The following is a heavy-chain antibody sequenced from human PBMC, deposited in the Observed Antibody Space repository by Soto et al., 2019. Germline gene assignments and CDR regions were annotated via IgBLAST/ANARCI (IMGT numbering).Heavy chain of an antibody. CDR1: GGSISSSSYY. Sequence: SETLSLTCTVSGGSISSSSYYWGWIRQPPGKGLEWIGYIYDNGNTNYNPSLKSRVTISMDTSKNQLSLMLNSVTAADTAIYYCARNTINFDHWGPGTLVTVSS. CDR2: IYDNGNT. D-gene: IGHD3-9*01. J-gene: IGHJ4*01. V-gene: IGHV4-61*05. CDR3: ARNTINFDH.